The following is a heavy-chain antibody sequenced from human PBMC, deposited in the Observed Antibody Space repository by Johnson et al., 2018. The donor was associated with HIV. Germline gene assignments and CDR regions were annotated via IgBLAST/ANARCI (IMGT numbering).Heavy chain of an antibody. V-gene: IGHV3-30*04. Sequence: QVQLVESGGGVVQTGRSLRLFCAVSGFPFSTYTMHWVRQAPGRALEWVALISYDGSKKYYGDSVKGRFTISRDTSKTTLYLQMNSLRPEDTAVYYCARGRKDIAAVDGLDTDAFDMWGQGTMVTVSS. J-gene: IGHJ3*02. CDR3: ARGRKDIAAVDGLDTDAFDM. CDR2: ISYDGSKK. CDR1: GFPFSTYT. D-gene: IGHD6-13*01.